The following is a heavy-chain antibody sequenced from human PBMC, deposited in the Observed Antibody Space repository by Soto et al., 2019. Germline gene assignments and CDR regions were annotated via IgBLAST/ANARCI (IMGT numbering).Heavy chain of an antibody. CDR3: AKINGVVGAWAHFDY. CDR1: GFTFSSYA. D-gene: IGHD1-26*01. V-gene: IGHV3-23*01. Sequence: TGGSLRLSCAASGFTFSSYAMSWVRQAPGKGLEWVSAISGSGGSTYYADSVKGRFTISRDNSKNTLYLQMNSLRAEDTAVYYCAKINGVVGAWAHFDYWGQGTLVTVSS. CDR2: ISGSGGST. J-gene: IGHJ4*02.